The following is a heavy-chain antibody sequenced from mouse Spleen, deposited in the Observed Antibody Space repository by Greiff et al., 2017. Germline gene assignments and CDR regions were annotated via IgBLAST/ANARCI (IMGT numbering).Heavy chain of an antibody. CDR3: ARGATTVGVPFDY. J-gene: IGHJ2*01. V-gene: IGHV1-50*01. Sequence: QVQLQQPGAELVKPGASVKLSCKASGYTFTSYWMQWVKQRPGQGLEWIGEIDPSDSYTNYNQKFKGKATLTVDTSSSTAYMQLSSLTSEDSAVYYCARGATTVGVPFDYWGQGTTRTVSS. CDR2: IDPSDSYT. D-gene: IGHD1-1*01. CDR1: GYTFTSYW.